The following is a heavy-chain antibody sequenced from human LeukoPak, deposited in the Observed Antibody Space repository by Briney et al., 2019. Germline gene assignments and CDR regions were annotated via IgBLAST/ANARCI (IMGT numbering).Heavy chain of an antibody. CDR1: GYAFTSYG. Sequence: ASVKVSCKASGYAFTSYGISWVRQAPGQGLEWMGWISAYNDNTNYAQKLQGRVTMTTDTSTSTAYMELRSLRSDDTAVYYCARVSHGYSSSQEMNNWFDPWGQGTLVTVSS. D-gene: IGHD6-13*01. CDR2: ISAYNDNT. J-gene: IGHJ5*02. CDR3: ARVSHGYSSSQEMNNWFDP. V-gene: IGHV1-18*01.